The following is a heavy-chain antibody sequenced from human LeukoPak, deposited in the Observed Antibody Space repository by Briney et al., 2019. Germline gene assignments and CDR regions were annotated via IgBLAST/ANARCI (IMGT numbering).Heavy chain of an antibody. CDR2: IYYSGST. D-gene: IGHD3-22*01. V-gene: IGHV4-61*01. CDR1: GGSVSSGSYY. CDR3: ARGGGYYDSSGYPDAFDI. Sequence: SETLSLTCTVSGGSVSSGSYYWSWIRQPPGKGLEWIGYIYYSGSTNYNPSLKSRVTISVDTSKNQVSLKLSSVTAADTAVYYCARGGGYYDSSGYPDAFDIWGQGTMVTVSS. J-gene: IGHJ3*02.